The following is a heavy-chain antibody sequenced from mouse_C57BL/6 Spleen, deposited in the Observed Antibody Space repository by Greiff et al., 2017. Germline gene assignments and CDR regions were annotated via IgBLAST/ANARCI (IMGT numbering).Heavy chain of an antibody. CDR3: ARWGYGSSPYFNY. Sequence: VQLQESGAELVRPGTSVKVSCKASGYAFTNYLIEWVKQRPGQGLEWIGVINPGSGGTNYNEKFKGKATLTADKSSSTAYMQLSSLTSEDSAVYFCARWGYGSSPYFNYWGQGTTLTVSS. D-gene: IGHD1-1*01. CDR1: GYAFTNYL. J-gene: IGHJ2*01. V-gene: IGHV1-54*01. CDR2: INPGSGGT.